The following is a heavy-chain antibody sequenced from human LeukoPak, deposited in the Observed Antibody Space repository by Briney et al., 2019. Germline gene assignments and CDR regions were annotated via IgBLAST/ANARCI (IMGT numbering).Heavy chain of an antibody. Sequence: GGSLRLSRAASGFTFSSCAMSWVRQAPGKGLEWVSAISGSGGSTYYADSVKGRFTISRDNSKNTLYLQMNSLRAEDTAVYYCAKDYYGSGSYYNTNWFDPWGQGTLVTVSS. CDR1: GFTFSSCA. J-gene: IGHJ5*02. D-gene: IGHD3-10*01. V-gene: IGHV3-23*01. CDR2: ISGSGGST. CDR3: AKDYYGSGSYYNTNWFDP.